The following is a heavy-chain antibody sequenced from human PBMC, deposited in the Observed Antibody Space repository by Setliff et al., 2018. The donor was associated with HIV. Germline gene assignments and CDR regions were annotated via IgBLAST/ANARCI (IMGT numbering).Heavy chain of an antibody. D-gene: IGHD6-19*01. J-gene: IGHJ4*02. CDR3: AKDSGNSGWYLDY. CDR2: ISATGDTP. CDR1: GFTFSSYA. V-gene: IGHV3-23*01. Sequence: GGSLRLSCAASGFTFSSYAMAWVRQAPGKGLYWVSTISATGDTPFYANSVKGRLTISRDNSKNTLYLQMNSLRAEDTAVYYCAKDSGNSGWYLDYWGQGILVTVSS.